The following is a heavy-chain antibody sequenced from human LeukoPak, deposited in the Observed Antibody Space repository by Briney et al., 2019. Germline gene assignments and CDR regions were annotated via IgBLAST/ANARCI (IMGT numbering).Heavy chain of an antibody. CDR3: ARRYSYGFGYYFDY. V-gene: IGHV3-23*01. CDR1: GFTFNNYA. D-gene: IGHD5-18*01. CDR2: ISGSGGST. Sequence: GGSLRLSCAASGFTFNNYAMTWVRQAPGKGLEWVSTISGSGGSTFYADSVKGRFTISRDNAKNTLYLQMNSLRAEDTAVYYCARRYSYGFGYYFDYWGQGTLVTVSS. J-gene: IGHJ4*02.